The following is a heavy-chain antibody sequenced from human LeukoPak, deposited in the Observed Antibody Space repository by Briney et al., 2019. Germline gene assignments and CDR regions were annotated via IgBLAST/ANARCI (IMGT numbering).Heavy chain of an antibody. Sequence: GGSLRLSCAASGFTFSSYWMHWVRQAPGKGLVWVSRIKSDGSTNYADSVKGRFTISRDNAKNTLSLQMNSLRAEDTGVYFCARAPSEIGGYYPEYFRHWGQGTLATASS. J-gene: IGHJ1*01. CDR1: GFTFSSYW. CDR3: ARAPSEIGGYYPEYFRH. CDR2: IKSDGST. D-gene: IGHD3-22*01. V-gene: IGHV3-74*01.